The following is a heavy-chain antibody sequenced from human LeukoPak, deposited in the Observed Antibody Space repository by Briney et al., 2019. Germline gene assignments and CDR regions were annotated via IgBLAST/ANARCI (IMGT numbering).Heavy chain of an antibody. J-gene: IGHJ3*02. CDR1: GGSISGYY. Sequence: SETLSLTCTVSGGSISGYYWNWIRQPPGKGLEWIGYIYYSGSTNYNPSLKSRVTMSLDTSKNQFSLKLSSVTAADTAVYYCARRSDVSAFDIWGQGTMVTVSS. CDR2: IYYSGST. V-gene: IGHV4-59*08. CDR3: ARRSDVSAFDI.